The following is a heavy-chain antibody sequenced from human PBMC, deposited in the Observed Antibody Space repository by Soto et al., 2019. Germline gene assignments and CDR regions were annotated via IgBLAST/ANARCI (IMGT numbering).Heavy chain of an antibody. CDR3: AGYDFWSGYTSYYYYYYMDV. CDR2: IKQDGSEK. V-gene: IGHV3-7*01. D-gene: IGHD3-3*01. Sequence: GGSLRLSCAASGFTFSSYWMSWVRQAPGKGLEWVANIKQDGSEKYYVDSVKGRFTISRDNAKNSLYLQMNSLRAEDTAVYYCAGYDFWSGYTSYYYYYYMDVWGKGTTVTVSS. CDR1: GFTFSSYW. J-gene: IGHJ6*03.